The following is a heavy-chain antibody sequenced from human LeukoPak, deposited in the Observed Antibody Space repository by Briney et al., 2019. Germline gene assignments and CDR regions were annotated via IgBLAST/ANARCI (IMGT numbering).Heavy chain of an antibody. V-gene: IGHV1-69*06. D-gene: IGHD4-17*01. CDR2: IIPIFGTA. CDR1: GGTFSSYA. CDR3: ARSYGDYGSFDY. J-gene: IGHJ4*02. Sequence: ASVKVSCKASGGTFSSYAISWVRQAPGQGLEWMGGIIPIFGTANYAQKFQGRVTITADKSTSTAYMELSSLRSEDTAVYYCARSYGDYGSFDYWGQGTLVTVSS.